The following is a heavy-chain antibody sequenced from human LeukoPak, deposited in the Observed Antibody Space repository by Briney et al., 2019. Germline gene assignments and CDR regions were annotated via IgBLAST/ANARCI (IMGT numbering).Heavy chain of an antibody. CDR1: GFTFSNYA. Sequence: PGGSLRLSCAASGFTFSNYAMSWVRQAPGKGLEWVSAISGSGGSTYYADSVKGRFTISRDNSKNTLYLQMNSLRAEDTAVYYCAKGPWGVRGVTYSYFDYWGQGTLVTVSS. J-gene: IGHJ4*02. CDR3: AKGPWGVRGVTYSYFDY. CDR2: ISGSGGST. V-gene: IGHV3-23*01. D-gene: IGHD3-10*01.